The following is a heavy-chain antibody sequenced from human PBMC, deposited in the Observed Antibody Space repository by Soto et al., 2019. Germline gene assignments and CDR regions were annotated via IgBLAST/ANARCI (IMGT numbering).Heavy chain of an antibody. J-gene: IGHJ5*02. CDR2: IIPIFGTA. CDR3: AREQDGSGSLPSGFDP. CDR1: GGTFSSYA. D-gene: IGHD3-10*01. Sequence: ASVKVSCKASGGTFSSYAISWVRQAPGQGLEWMGGIIPIFGTANYAQKFQGRVTITADESTSTAYMELSSLRSEDTAVYYCAREQDGSGSLPSGFDPWGQGTLVTVSS. V-gene: IGHV1-69*13.